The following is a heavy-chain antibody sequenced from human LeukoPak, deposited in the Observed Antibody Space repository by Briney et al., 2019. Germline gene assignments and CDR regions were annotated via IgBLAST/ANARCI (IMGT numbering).Heavy chain of an antibody. CDR3: ARDDITMGPFDY. V-gene: IGHV3-21*01. J-gene: IGHJ4*02. CDR1: GFTFCSYS. D-gene: IGHD3-10*01. Sequence: GGSLRLSCAASGFTFCSYSMNWVRQAPGKGLEWGSSISSSSSYIYYADSVKGRFTISRDNAKNSLYLQMNSLRAEDTAVYYCARDDITMGPFDYWGQGTLVTVSS. CDR2: ISSSSSYI.